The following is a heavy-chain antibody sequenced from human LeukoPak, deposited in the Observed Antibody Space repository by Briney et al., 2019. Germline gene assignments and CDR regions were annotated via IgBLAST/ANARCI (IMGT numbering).Heavy chain of an antibody. CDR3: ARSSGFFPFDQ. V-gene: IGHV4-61*02. D-gene: IGHD6-19*01. J-gene: IGHJ4*02. Sequence: SETLSLTCTVSGGSISSGSNYWSWIRQPAGKGLEWIGRIYTSGTTYYNPSLKSRVTISIDTSKNQFSLKMTSVTAADTALYYCARSSGFFPFDQWGQGTLVAVSS. CDR1: GGSISSGSNY. CDR2: IYTSGTT.